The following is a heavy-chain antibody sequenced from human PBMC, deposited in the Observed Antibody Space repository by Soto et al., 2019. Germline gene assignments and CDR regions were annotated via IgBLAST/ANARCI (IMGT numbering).Heavy chain of an antibody. J-gene: IGHJ6*02. CDR1: RYTFISYD. Sequence: QVQLVQSGAEVKKSGASVKVSCEASRYTFISYDINWVRQATGQGLEWMGWMNPNSGNTGYAQKFQGRITMTRNTSINTAYMELGSLTSEDTAVYYCARGQEVWWNAGPLGLHGLDVWGQGTTVTVSS. V-gene: IGHV1-8*01. D-gene: IGHD3-16*01. CDR2: MNPNSGNT. CDR3: ARGQEVWWNAGPLGLHGLDV.